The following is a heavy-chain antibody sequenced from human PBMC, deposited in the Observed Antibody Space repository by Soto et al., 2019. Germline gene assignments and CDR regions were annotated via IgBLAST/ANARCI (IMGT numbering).Heavy chain of an antibody. D-gene: IGHD5-18*01. CDR1: GGSISSSGYY. CDR2: IYYSGST. V-gene: IGHV4-39*07. CDR3: ARSDTAMVHFDY. Sequence: SETLSLTCIVFGGSISSSGYYWGWIRQPPGKGLEWIGSIYYSGSTFYNPSLKSRVTISVDKSKNQFSLKLSSVTAADTAVYYCARSDTAMVHFDYWGQGTLVTVSS. J-gene: IGHJ4*02.